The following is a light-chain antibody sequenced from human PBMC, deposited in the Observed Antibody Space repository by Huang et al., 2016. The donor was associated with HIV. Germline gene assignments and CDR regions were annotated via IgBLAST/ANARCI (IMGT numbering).Light chain of an antibody. CDR1: QSVSSY. Sequence: FVLTLSHATRSWAPGERATLSCMPRQSVSSYLAWYQQRPGQAPRRLIYDSANRATGVPARVSGSGSGTDLTPTIISLGPEDFSVYYCQQRSNWPPLTFGGGTKVEIK. CDR3: QQRSNWPPLT. CDR2: DSA. V-gene: IGKV3-11*01. J-gene: IGKJ4*01.